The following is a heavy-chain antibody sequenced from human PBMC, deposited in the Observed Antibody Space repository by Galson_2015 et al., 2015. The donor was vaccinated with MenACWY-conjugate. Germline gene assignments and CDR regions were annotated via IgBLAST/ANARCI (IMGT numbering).Heavy chain of an antibody. CDR3: ARGPRYGAFDI. D-gene: IGHD4-17*01. J-gene: IGHJ3*02. Sequence: SLRLSCAASGFSFSGSWMSWVRQAPGKGLEWVANIKQDASEKYYVDSVKGRFAISRDNAKTSLYLQMNSLGAEDTAVYYCARGPRYGAFDIWGRGTMVTVSP. CDR1: GFSFSGSW. CDR2: IKQDASEK. V-gene: IGHV3-7*03.